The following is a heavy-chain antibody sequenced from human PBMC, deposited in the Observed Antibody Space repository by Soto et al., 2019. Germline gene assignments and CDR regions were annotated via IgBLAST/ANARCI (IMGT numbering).Heavy chain of an antibody. CDR1: GFTFSSYA. V-gene: IGHV3-23*01. J-gene: IGHJ6*03. Sequence: GGSLRLSCAASGFTFSSYAMSWVRQAPGKGLEWVSAISGSGGSTYYTDSVKGRFTISRDNSKNTLYLQMNSLRAEDTAVYYCAKDGNYDILTGWRYMDVWGKGTTVTVSS. CDR2: ISGSGGST. D-gene: IGHD3-9*01. CDR3: AKDGNYDILTGWRYMDV.